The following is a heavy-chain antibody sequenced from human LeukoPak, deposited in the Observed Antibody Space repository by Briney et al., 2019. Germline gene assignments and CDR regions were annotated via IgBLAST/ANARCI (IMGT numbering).Heavy chain of an antibody. CDR3: ARSSLRFLTYYYYGMDV. D-gene: IGHD3-3*01. Sequence: ASVKVSCMASGYTFTGYYMHWVGQAPGQGLEWMGWINPNSGGRNYAQKFQGRVTMTRDTSISTAYMELSRLRSDDTAVYYCARSSLRFLTYYYYGMDVWGQGTTVTVSS. CDR2: INPNSGGR. V-gene: IGHV1-2*02. CDR1: GYTFTGYY. J-gene: IGHJ6*02.